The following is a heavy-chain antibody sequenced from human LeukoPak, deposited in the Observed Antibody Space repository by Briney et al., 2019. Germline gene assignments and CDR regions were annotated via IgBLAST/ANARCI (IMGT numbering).Heavy chain of an antibody. CDR3: ARDHSSVVPAAMRDYYYYYYMDV. Sequence: PGGSLRLSCAASGFTFSSYSMNWVRQAPGKGLEWVSSISSSSSYIYYADSVKGRFTISRDNAKNSLYLQMNSLRAEDTAVYYCARDHSSVVPAAMRDYYYYYYMDVWGKGTTVTISS. CDR1: GFTFSSYS. D-gene: IGHD2-2*01. CDR2: ISSSSSYI. J-gene: IGHJ6*03. V-gene: IGHV3-21*01.